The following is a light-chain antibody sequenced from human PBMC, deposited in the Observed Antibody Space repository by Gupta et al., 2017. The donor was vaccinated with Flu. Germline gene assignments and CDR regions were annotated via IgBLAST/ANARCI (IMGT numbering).Light chain of an antibody. CDR1: QSISSW. V-gene: IGKV1-5*03. J-gene: IGKJ2*02. Sequence: DIQMTQSPSTLSASVGDRVTITCRASQSISSWLAWYQQKPGKAPKLLIYKASSLESGVPSRFSGSGSGTAFTLTISSLQPDDFATYYCQQENSYPCTFGQGTKMEIK. CDR2: KAS. CDR3: QQENSYPCT.